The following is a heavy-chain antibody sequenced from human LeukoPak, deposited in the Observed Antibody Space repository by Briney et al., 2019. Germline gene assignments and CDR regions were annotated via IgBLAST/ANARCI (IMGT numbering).Heavy chain of an antibody. D-gene: IGHD5-18*01. J-gene: IGHJ4*02. CDR2: INHSGST. Sequence: SETLSLTCAVYGGSFSGYYWSWIRQPPGKGLEWIGEINHSGSTNYNPSLESRVTISVDTSKNQFSLKLSSVTAADTAVYYCARARRGYSYGHLDYWGQGTLVTVSS. CDR1: GGSFSGYY. CDR3: ARARRGYSYGHLDY. V-gene: IGHV4-34*01.